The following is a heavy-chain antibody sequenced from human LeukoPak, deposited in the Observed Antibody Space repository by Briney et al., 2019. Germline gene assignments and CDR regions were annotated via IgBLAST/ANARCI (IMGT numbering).Heavy chain of an antibody. CDR3: AKDQEGYCSGGSCYLGY. J-gene: IGHJ4*02. V-gene: IGHV3-74*01. D-gene: IGHD2-15*01. Sequence: GGSLRLSCAASGFSFSNYWMHWVRQAPGKGLVWVTRMNSDGSATYYADSVKGRFTISRDNSKNTLYLQMNSLRAEDTAVYYCAKDQEGYCSGGSCYLGYWGQGTLVTVSS. CDR1: GFSFSNYW. CDR2: MNSDGSAT.